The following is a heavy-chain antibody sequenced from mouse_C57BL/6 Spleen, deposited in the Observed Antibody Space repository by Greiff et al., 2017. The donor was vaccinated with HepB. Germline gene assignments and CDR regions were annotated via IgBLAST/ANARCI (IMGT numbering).Heavy chain of an antibody. D-gene: IGHD2-2*01. V-gene: IGHV1-53*01. J-gene: IGHJ2*01. CDR3: ARDYGSFFDY. CDR2: INPNNGGT. Sequence: QVQLQQPGTELVKPGASVKLSCKASGYTFTSYWMHWVKQRPGQGLEWIGDINPNNGGTIYNQKFKGKATLTVDKSSSTAYMELRSLTSEDTAVYYCARDYGSFFDYWGQGTTLTVSS. CDR1: GYTFTSYW.